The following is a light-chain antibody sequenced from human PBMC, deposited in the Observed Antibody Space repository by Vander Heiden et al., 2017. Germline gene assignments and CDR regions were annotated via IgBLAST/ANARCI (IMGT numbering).Light chain of an antibody. CDR2: YMSDSDK. J-gene: IGLJ2*01. CDR3: MIWHNSAVV. Sequence: QAVLTQPSSLSASPGASASLTCTLRSGINVGTYRIYWYQQKPGSPPQYRLRYMSDSDKQQGSGVPSRFSGSKDASANAGILLISGLQSEDEADYYCMIWHNSAVVFSGGTKLTVL. CDR1: SGINVGTYR. V-gene: IGLV5-45*03.